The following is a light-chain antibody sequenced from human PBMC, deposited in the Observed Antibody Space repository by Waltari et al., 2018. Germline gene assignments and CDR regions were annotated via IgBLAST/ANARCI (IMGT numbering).Light chain of an antibody. CDR3: QQWRNWPLT. J-gene: IGKJ4*01. V-gene: IGKV3-11*01. Sequence: IVLTHSPATLSLSPGERATLSCRARQSDNMYLAWYQQRPGQAPRLLMYDTSNRATGIPSRFSGSGSETDFSLTISSLQPEDFAVYYCQQWRNWPLTFGGGTKVEIK. CDR1: QSDNMY. CDR2: DTS.